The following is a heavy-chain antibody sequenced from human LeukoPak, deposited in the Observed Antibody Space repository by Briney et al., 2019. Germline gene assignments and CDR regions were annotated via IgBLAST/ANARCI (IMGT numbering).Heavy chain of an antibody. CDR3: ARSRGLDLHYYYYMDV. CDR1: GFTFSSYT. J-gene: IGHJ6*03. V-gene: IGHV3-64*01. CDR2: ITSNGGST. Sequence: PGGSLRLSCAVSGFTFSSYTMHWGPQAPGKGLEYVSAITSNGGSTYYANSVKGRFTISRDNYKNTLYLQMGSLRVEDMAVYYCARSRGLDLHYYYYMDVWGKGTTVTVSS. D-gene: IGHD3-10*01.